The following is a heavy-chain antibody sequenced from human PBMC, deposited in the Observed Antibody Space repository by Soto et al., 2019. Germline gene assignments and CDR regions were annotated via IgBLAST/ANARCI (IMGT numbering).Heavy chain of an antibody. CDR3: ARSYYSGSGSCYIDS. Sequence: PSETLSLTCAVSGGSISSGGYSWSWIRQPPGKGLEWIGYIYHSGSTYYNPSLKSRVTISVDRPKNQFSLKLSSVTAADTAVYYCARSYYSGSGSCYIDSWGQGTLVTVS. V-gene: IGHV4-30-2*02. CDR1: GGSISSGGYS. J-gene: IGHJ4*02. CDR2: IYHSGST. D-gene: IGHD3-10*01.